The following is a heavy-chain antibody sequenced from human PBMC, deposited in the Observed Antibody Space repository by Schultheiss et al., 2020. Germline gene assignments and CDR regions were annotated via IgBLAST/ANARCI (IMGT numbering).Heavy chain of an antibody. CDR3: ARWTATSRAYYYYYGMDV. Sequence: SQTLSLTCAVYGGSFSGYYWSWIRQPPGKGLEWIGEINHSGSTNYKPSLKSRVTISVDTSKNQFSLKLSSVTAADTAVYYCARWTATSRAYYYYYGMDVWGQGTTVTVSS. CDR2: INHSGST. V-gene: IGHV4-34*01. J-gene: IGHJ6*02. D-gene: IGHD3-10*01. CDR1: GGSFSGYY.